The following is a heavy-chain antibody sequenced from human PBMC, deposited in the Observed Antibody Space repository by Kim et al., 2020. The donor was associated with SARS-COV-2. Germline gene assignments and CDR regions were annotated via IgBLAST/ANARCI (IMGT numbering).Heavy chain of an antibody. Sequence: GGSLRLSCAASGFTFSNYGMTWVRQAPGKGLEWVSVIGGNGGEIYYADSVRGRFTISRDNSKNTLYLQMNSLRAEDTGLYYCAKGPYSNSDFDYWGQGTLVTVSS. V-gene: IGHV3-23*01. CDR1: GFTFSNYG. D-gene: IGHD6-6*01. CDR3: AKGPYSNSDFDY. J-gene: IGHJ4*02. CDR2: IGGNGGEI.